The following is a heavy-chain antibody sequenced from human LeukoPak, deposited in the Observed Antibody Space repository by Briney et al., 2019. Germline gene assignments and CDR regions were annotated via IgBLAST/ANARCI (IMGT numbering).Heavy chain of an antibody. CDR2: IKQDGSEK. D-gene: IGHD6-13*01. V-gene: IGHV3-7*01. CDR3: ARDSWPLEYSSSWRGRGMDV. Sequence: GGSLRLSCAASGFTFSSYWMSWVRQAPGKGLEWVANIKQDGSEKYYVDSVKGRFTISRDNAKNSLYLQMNSLRAEDTAVYYCARDSWPLEYSSSWRGRGMDVWGQGTTVTVSS. J-gene: IGHJ6*02. CDR1: GFTFSSYW.